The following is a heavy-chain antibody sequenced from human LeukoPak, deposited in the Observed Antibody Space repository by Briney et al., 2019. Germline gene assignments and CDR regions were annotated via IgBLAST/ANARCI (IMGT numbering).Heavy chain of an antibody. CDR1: GFTFSSYG. D-gene: IGHD5-18*01. CDR3: ARDLGYSYGYGY. CDR2: ISDSGSNT. J-gene: IGHJ4*02. V-gene: IGHV3-23*01. Sequence: PGGSLGLSCAASGFTFSSYGMSWVRQAAGKGLEWVSTISDSGSNTYYSDSVKGRFTISRHNSKNTLYLQMNSLRAEDTAVYYCARDLGYSYGYGYWGQGTLVTVSS.